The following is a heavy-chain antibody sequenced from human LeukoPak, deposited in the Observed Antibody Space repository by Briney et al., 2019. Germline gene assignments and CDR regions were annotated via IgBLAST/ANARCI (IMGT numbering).Heavy chain of an antibody. J-gene: IGHJ6*03. CDR3: ARGGYDYYYYYMDV. CDR1: GNTFTSYG. V-gene: IGHV1-18*01. CDR2: ISAYNGNT. D-gene: IGHD5-12*01. Sequence: ASGKVSCKASGNTFTSYGISWVRQAPGQGLEWMGWISAYNGNTNYAQKLQGRVTMTTDTSTSTAYMELRSLRSDDTAVYYCARGGYDYYYYYMDVWGKGTTVTVSS.